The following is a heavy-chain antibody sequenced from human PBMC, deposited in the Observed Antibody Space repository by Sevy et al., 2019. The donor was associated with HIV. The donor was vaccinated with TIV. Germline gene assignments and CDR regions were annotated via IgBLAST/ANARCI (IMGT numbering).Heavy chain of an antibody. CDR1: GFTFSSYA. CDR2: MSGSGGST. J-gene: IGHJ3*02. Sequence: GGSLRLSCAASGFTFSSYAMSWVRQAPGKGLEWVSGMSGSGGSTYYADSVKGRFAISRDNSKNNLYLQMNSLRAEDTAVYYCAKDRVWELGDAFDIWGQGTMVTV. CDR3: AKDRVWELGDAFDI. V-gene: IGHV3-23*01. D-gene: IGHD1-26*01.